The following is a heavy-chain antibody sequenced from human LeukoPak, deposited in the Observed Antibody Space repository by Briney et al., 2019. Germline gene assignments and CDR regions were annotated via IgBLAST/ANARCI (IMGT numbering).Heavy chain of an antibody. CDR3: RLEPPPDY. CDR2: IITKANRYAT. Sequence: PGGSLRLSRAASGFIFSGSEIHRVPQASGKGVEWIGRIITKANRYATGYTASVKGRFTISRDDSRNTAYLHMNSLKLEDTAVYYCRLEPPPDYWGQGTLVTVSS. CDR1: GFIFSGSE. D-gene: IGHD1-1*01. V-gene: IGHV3-73*01. J-gene: IGHJ4*02.